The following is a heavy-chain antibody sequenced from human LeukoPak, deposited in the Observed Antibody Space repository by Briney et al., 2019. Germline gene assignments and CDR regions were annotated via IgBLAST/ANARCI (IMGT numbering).Heavy chain of an antibody. D-gene: IGHD2-15*01. CDR3: ARGSSGGSCYFDY. V-gene: IGHV4-30-2*01. CDR2: IYHSGST. Sequence: PSETLSLTCAVSGGSISSGGYSWSWIRQPPGKGLEWIGYIYHSGSTYYNPSLKSRVTISVDRSKNQFSLKLGSVTAADTAVYYCARGSSGGSCYFDYWGQGTLVTVSS. CDR1: GGSISSGGYS. J-gene: IGHJ4*02.